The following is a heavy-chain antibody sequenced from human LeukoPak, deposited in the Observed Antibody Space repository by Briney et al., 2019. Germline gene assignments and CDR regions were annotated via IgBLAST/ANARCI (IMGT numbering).Heavy chain of an antibody. D-gene: IGHD2-2*01. CDR2: INHSGST. CDR1: GDSLNTNTW. J-gene: IGHJ6*03. V-gene: IGHV4-4*02. CDR3: ARGGRVRYCSSTSCRYYMDV. Sequence: SETLSLTCAVSGDSLNTNTWWSWVRQPPGKGLEWIGEINHSGSTNYNPSLKSRVTISVDTSKNQFSLKLSSVTAADTAVYYCARGGRVRYCSSTSCRYYMDVWGKGTTVTVSS.